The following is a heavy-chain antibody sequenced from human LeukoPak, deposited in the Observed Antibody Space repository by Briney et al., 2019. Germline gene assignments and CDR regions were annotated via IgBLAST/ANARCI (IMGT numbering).Heavy chain of an antibody. CDR3: ARDPGDTAMVPDY. Sequence: PGGSLRLSCAASGFTFSSYSMNWVRQAPGKGLEWVSYISSSSSTIYYADSVKGRFTISRDNAKNSLYLQMNSLRAEDTAVYYCARDPGDTAMVPDYWGQGTLVTVSS. D-gene: IGHD5-18*01. CDR2: ISSSSSTI. CDR1: GFTFSSYS. J-gene: IGHJ4*02. V-gene: IGHV3-48*04.